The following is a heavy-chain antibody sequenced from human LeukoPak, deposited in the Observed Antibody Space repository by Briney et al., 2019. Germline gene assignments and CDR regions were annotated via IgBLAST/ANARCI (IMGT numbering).Heavy chain of an antibody. Sequence: GGSLRLSCAASGFTFSSYAMSWVRQAPGKGLEWVSGISGSGITTYYADSVRGRFTLSRDKSKNTLYLMMNSLRAEDTAVYYCATLRYFDWSDYWGQGTLVTVSS. V-gene: IGHV3-23*01. D-gene: IGHD3-9*01. CDR3: ATLRYFDWSDY. CDR1: GFTFSSYA. J-gene: IGHJ4*02. CDR2: ISGSGITT.